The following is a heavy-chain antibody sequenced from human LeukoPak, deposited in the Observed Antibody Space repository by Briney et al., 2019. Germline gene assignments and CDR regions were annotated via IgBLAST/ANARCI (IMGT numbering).Heavy chain of an antibody. J-gene: IGHJ3*02. CDR1: GYTFTGYY. Sequence: ASVKVSCKASGYTFTGYYMHWVRQAPGQGLEWMGWISAYNGNTNYAQKLQGRVTMTTDTPTSTAYMELRSLRSDDTAVYYRARDSSGYKNDAFDIWGQGTMVTVSS. CDR2: ISAYNGNT. D-gene: IGHD3-22*01. CDR3: ARDSSGYKNDAFDI. V-gene: IGHV1-18*04.